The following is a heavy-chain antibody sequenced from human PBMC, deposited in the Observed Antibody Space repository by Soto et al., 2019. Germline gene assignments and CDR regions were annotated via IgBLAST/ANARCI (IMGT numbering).Heavy chain of an antibody. CDR1: GFTFSNHW. J-gene: IGHJ5*02. CDR2: IKQDGSAK. Sequence: EMQLVESGGGLGQPGGSLRLSCAASGFTFSNHWMTWVRQAPGKALEWVANIKQDGSAKYYVDSVKGRFTVSRDNANNSLYLQMSSLRVEDTAVYYCASRGGCGRGSCIWFVPRRQGTLVTGSS. D-gene: IGHD2-15*01. CDR3: ASRGGCGRGSCIWFVP. V-gene: IGHV3-7*01.